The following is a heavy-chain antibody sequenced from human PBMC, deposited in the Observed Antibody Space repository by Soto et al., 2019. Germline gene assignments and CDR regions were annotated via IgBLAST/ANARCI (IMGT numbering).Heavy chain of an antibody. Sequence: PGGFLRLSCAASGFTFSSYGMHWVRQAPGKGLEWVAVISYDGSNKYYADSVKGRFTISRDNSKNTLYLQMNSLRAEDTAVYYCAKKRGLLLDSPYYYYGMDVWGQGTTVPVSS. CDR2: ISYDGSNK. CDR1: GFTFSSYG. CDR3: AKKRGLLLDSPYYYYGMDV. D-gene: IGHD3-22*01. J-gene: IGHJ6*02. V-gene: IGHV3-30*18.